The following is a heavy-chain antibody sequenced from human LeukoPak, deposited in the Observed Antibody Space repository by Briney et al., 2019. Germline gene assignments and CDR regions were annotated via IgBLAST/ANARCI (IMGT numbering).Heavy chain of an antibody. J-gene: IGHJ4*02. CDR2: INPNSGGT. V-gene: IGHV1-2*02. D-gene: IGHD2-2*02. CDR1: GYTFTGYY. CDR3: ARAGRYCSSTSCYSLDVY. Sequence: ASVKVSCKASGYTFTGYYMHWVRQAPGQGLEWMGWINPNSGGTNYAQKLQGRVTMTTDTSTSTAYMELRSLRSDDTAVYYCARAGRYCSSTSCYSLDVYWGQGTLVTVSS.